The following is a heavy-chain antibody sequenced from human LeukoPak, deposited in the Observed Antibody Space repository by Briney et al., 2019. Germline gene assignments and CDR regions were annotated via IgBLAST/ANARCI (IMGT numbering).Heavy chain of an antibody. CDR2: IIPIFGTA. V-gene: IGHV1-69*13. CDR3: ARGLGTAGYFDY. Sequence: SVKVSCKASGGTFSSYAISWVRQAPGQGLEWMGGIIPIFGTANYAQKLQGRVTITADESTSTAYMELSSLRSDDTAVYYCARGLGTAGYFDYWGQGTLVTVSS. J-gene: IGHJ4*02. CDR1: GGTFSSYA. D-gene: IGHD1-1*01.